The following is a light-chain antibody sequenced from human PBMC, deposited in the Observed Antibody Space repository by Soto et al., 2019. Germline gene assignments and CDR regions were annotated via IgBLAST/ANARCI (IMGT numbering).Light chain of an antibody. J-gene: IGKJ1*01. Sequence: EIVMTQSPATLSVSPGERAPASCRASQSVSSSLAWYQQKPGQDPRLLIYGESTRATGIPARFSSSGSGTEFTLNISSLQSEEFAVYYCQQYNNWTQAVGQGTKGEIK. CDR3: QQYNNWTQA. CDR2: GES. CDR1: QSVSSS. V-gene: IGKV3-15*01.